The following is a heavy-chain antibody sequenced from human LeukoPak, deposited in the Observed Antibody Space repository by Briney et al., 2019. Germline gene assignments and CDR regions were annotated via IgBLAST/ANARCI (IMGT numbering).Heavy chain of an antibody. J-gene: IGHJ4*02. V-gene: IGHV3-23*01. CDR1: VFTFRNFD. D-gene: IGHD3-9*01. Sequence: SGGSLRLSGAASVFTFRNFDMSWVHQAPGKGLEWVSTISGSGISTYYADSVKGRFTISRDNSRDTLYLQMSSLRAEDTALYYCVKGDNGILTGYYNSFDYWGQGTLVTVSS. CDR3: VKGDNGILTGYYNSFDY. CDR2: ISGSGIST.